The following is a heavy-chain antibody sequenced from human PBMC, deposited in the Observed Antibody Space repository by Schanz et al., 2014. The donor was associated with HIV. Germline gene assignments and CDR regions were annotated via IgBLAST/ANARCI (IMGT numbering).Heavy chain of an antibody. CDR2: INPNSGGT. V-gene: IGHV1-2*02. D-gene: IGHD2-2*02. CDR1: GYTFTGYF. CDR3: ARDVSVDCTGINNCYTRKWFDP. Sequence: QVQLVQSGAEMKKPGASVKVSCKTSGYTFTGYFMHWVRQAPGQGLEWMGWINPNSGGTNYAQKFQGRVTMTRDTSSRPAYMEMRRLRSDDTAVYYCARDVSVDCTGINNCYTRKWFDPWGQGTLVTVSS. J-gene: IGHJ5*02.